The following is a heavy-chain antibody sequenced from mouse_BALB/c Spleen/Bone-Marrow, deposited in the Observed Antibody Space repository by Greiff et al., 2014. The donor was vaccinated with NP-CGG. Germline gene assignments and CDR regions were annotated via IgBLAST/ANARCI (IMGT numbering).Heavy chain of an antibody. CDR3: ARREVNYYYDY. CDR1: GYTFSSYW. CDR2: ILPGNGST. Sequence: VQLQQSGAELMKPGASVKISCKATGYTFSSYWIEWVKQRPGHGLEWIGEILPGNGSTNYNEKFKGKATFTADTSSNTAYMQLSSLTSEDSAVYYCARREVNYYYDYWGQGTTLTVSS. V-gene: IGHV1-9*01. J-gene: IGHJ2*01. D-gene: IGHD2-2*01.